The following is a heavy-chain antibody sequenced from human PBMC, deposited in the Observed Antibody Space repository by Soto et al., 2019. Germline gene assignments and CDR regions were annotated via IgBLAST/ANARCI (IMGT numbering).Heavy chain of an antibody. CDR2: IIPICGTA. Sequence: QVQLVQSGAEVKKPGSSVKVSCQASGGTFRRYAIRWVRTAPGQGLGWLGGIIPICGTANYAPKIQGRGTMTADESTSTAYMELSSLRSEDTAVDDWARDGYCSAGTCYESGSYFDYWGQGTLVTVSS. CDR1: GGTFRRYA. CDR3: ARDGYCSAGTCYESGSYFDY. D-gene: IGHD2-15*01. V-gene: IGHV1-69*12. J-gene: IGHJ4*02.